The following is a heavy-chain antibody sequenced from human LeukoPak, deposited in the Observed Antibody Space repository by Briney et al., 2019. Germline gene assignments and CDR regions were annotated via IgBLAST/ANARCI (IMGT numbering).Heavy chain of an antibody. CDR3: ARSAPYSSGWSVRSTTDYYGMDV. Sequence: TGESLKISCKGSGYSFTSYWIGWVRQMPGKGLEWMGIIYPGDSDTRYSPSFQGQVTISADKSISTAYLQWGSLKASDTAMYYCARSAPYSSGWSVRSTTDYYGMDVWGQGTTVTVSS. D-gene: IGHD6-19*01. CDR1: GYSFTSYW. V-gene: IGHV5-51*01. J-gene: IGHJ6*02. CDR2: IYPGDSDT.